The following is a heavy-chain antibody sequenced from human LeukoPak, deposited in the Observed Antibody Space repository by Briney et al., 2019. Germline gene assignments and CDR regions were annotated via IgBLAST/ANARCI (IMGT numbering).Heavy chain of an antibody. V-gene: IGHV1-69*01. J-gene: IGHJ3*02. CDR2: IIPIFGTA. Sequence: SVKVSCKASGGTFSSYAISWVRQAPGQGLEWMGGIIPIFGTANYAQKFQGRVTTTADESTSTAYMELSSLRSEDTAVYYCARVLRSSVGSIAVAGTAAFDIWGQGTMVTVSS. CDR3: ARVLRSSVGSIAVAGTAAFDI. D-gene: IGHD6-19*01. CDR1: GGTFSSYA.